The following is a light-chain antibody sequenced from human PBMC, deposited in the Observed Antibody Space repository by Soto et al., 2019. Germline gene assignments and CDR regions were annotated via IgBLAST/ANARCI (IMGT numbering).Light chain of an antibody. Sequence: DIQMTQSPSSLSASVGDRVTITCRASQGIRNYLAWYQQNPGKVPKLLIYAASTLQSGVPSRFSGRGSGTDFPPIISSLKPEDVASYYCQNYDSAPFAFGPGTKVDI. CDR1: QGIRNY. CDR3: QNYDSAPFA. V-gene: IGKV1-27*01. J-gene: IGKJ3*01. CDR2: AAS.